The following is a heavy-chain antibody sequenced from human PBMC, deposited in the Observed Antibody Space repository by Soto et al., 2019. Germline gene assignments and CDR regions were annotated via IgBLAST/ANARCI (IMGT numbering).Heavy chain of an antibody. CDR1: GGSINSYY. CDR3: ARHDDFGVFRY. CDR2: IYYSGST. V-gene: IGHV4-59*08. D-gene: IGHD3-3*01. Sequence: QVQLQESGPGLVKPSETLSLTCTVSGGSINSYYWSWIRQPPGKGLEWIVYIYYSGSTNYNPSLKSRVTISVDTSKNQFSLKLTSVTAADTAVYYCARHDDFGVFRYWGQGTLVTVSS. J-gene: IGHJ4*02.